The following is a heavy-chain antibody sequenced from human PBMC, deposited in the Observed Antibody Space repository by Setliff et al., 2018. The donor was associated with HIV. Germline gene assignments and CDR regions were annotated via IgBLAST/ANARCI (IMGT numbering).Heavy chain of an antibody. V-gene: IGHV3-23*05. CDR3: VSARIPTGGTSTSLDF. D-gene: IGHD2-8*02. CDR2: IDPTGTYT. CDR1: KLTFHGYA. J-gene: IGHJ4*02. Sequence: PGGSLRLSCADPKLTFHGYAVSWVRQVPGKGLQWVSAIDPTGTYTYYADAVKGRFTISRDNSKNTLFLQLNTLRPEDTAVYYCVSARIPTGGTSTSLDFWGQGALVTVSS.